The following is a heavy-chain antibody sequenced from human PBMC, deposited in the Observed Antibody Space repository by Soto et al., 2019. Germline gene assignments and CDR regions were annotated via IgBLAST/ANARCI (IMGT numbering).Heavy chain of an antibody. J-gene: IGHJ4*02. Sequence: VASVKVSCKTSGYTFTNNDVCWVRQTPGQGLEWMGWISPYSGKTNYARKFKGRVTMTTDTSTSTVYMELTSLTSDDTAVYYCARDYGGESDYWGQGTLVTVSS. CDR1: GYTFTNND. CDR3: ARDYGGESDY. V-gene: IGHV1-18*01. CDR2: ISPYSGKT. D-gene: IGHD2-21*01.